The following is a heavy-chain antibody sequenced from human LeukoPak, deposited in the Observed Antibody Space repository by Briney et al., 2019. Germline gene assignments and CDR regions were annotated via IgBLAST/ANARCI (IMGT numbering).Heavy chain of an antibody. V-gene: IGHV1-8*01. Sequence: GASVKVSCKASGYTFTSYDINWVRQATGQGLEWMGWMNPNSGNTGYAQKLQGRVTMTTDTSTSTAYMELRSLRSDDTAVYYCARDKGITGTLFGHYYYGMDVWGQGTTVTVSS. J-gene: IGHJ6*02. D-gene: IGHD1-7*01. CDR2: MNPNSGNT. CDR3: ARDKGITGTLFGHYYYGMDV. CDR1: GYTFTSYD.